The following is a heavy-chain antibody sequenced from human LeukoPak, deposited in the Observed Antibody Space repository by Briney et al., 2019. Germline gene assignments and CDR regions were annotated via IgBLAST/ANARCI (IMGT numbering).Heavy chain of an antibody. Sequence: PGGSLRLSCAASGLSVSDAWMSWVRQAPGKGLEWVGRIRSKTAGGTTDYVASVKGRFTISRDDSKNTLYLQMNSLKTEDTAVYYCTGPPDWAQGTLVTVSS. V-gene: IGHV3-15*01. J-gene: IGHJ4*02. CDR2: IRSKTAGGTT. CDR3: TGPPD. CDR1: GLSVSDAW.